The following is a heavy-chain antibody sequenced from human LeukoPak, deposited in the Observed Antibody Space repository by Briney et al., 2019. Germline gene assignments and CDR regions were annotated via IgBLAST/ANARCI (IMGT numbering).Heavy chain of an antibody. CDR2: ISVYNGST. CDR3: AAAGDAFDG. J-gene: IGHJ3*01. D-gene: IGHD2-15*01. V-gene: IGHV1-18*03. CDR1: GNTFNNYA. Sequence: GASVKVSCKASGNTFNNYAISWVRQAPGQGLEWMGWISVYNGSTKYAQKVQGRGTMTTDTSRSTACMELRTLRCDDMAVYYCAAAGDAFDGWGEGTMVTVSS.